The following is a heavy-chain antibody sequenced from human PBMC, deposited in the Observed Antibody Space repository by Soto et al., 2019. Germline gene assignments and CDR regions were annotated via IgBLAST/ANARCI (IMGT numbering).Heavy chain of an antibody. D-gene: IGHD3-9*01. CDR2: ISGTGGNT. V-gene: IGHV3-23*01. Sequence: GGSLRLSCAASGFTFSSYAMSWVRQAPGKGLGWVSGISGTGGNTYYADSVRGRFTISRDNSKNTLYLQMNSLRAEDTAVYFCAKGDPDNHYYSGMDVWGQGTTVTVSS. CDR3: AKGDPDNHYYSGMDV. CDR1: GFTFSSYA. J-gene: IGHJ6*02.